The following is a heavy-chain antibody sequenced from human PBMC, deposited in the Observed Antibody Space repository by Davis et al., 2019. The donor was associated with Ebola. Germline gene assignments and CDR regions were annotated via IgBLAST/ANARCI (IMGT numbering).Heavy chain of an antibody. CDR2: IRYDGSNK. D-gene: IGHD1-1*01. Sequence: GGSLRLSCAASGFTFSSYGMHWVRQAPGKGLEWVAFIRYDGSNKYYADSVKGRFTISRDNSKNTLYLQMNSLRAEDTAVYYCARDGSDWKGTIDYWGQGTLVTVSS. J-gene: IGHJ4*02. CDR1: GFTFSSYG. CDR3: ARDGSDWKGTIDY. V-gene: IGHV3-30*02.